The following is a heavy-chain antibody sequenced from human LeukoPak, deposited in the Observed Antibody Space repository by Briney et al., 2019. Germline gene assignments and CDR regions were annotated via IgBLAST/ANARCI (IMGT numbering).Heavy chain of an antibody. CDR1: GGSISSYY. CDR3: ARGRIAVDLPASDAFDI. D-gene: IGHD6-19*01. V-gene: IGHV4-59*01. J-gene: IGHJ3*02. CDR2: IYYSGST. Sequence: SETLSLTCTVSGGSISSYYWSWIRQPPGKGLEWIGYIYYSGSTNYNPSLKSRVTISVDTSKNQFSLKLSSVTAADTAVYYCARGRIAVDLPASDAFDIWGQGTMVTVSS.